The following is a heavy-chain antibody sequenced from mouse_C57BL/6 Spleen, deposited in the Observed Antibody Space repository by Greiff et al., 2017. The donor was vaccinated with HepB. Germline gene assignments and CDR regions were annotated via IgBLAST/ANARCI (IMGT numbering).Heavy chain of an antibody. CDR3: ARGRGNDAMDY. CDR2: ISYSGST. J-gene: IGHJ4*01. CDR1: GYSITSGYD. V-gene: IGHV3-1*01. D-gene: IGHD2-1*01. Sequence: EVKLVESGPGMVKPSQSLSLTCTVTGYSITSGYDWHWIRHFPGNKLEWMGYISYSGSTNYNPSLKSRISITHDTSKNHFFLKLNSVTTEDTATYYCARGRGNDAMDYWGQGTSVTVSS.